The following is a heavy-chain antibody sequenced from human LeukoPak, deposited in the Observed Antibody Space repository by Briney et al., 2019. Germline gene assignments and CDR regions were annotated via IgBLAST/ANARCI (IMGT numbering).Heavy chain of an antibody. CDR3: ARGNQPLGSYYYYYMDV. V-gene: IGHV1-69*04. Sequence: SVKVSCKASGGTFSSYAISWVRQAPGQGLEWMGRIIPILGIANYAQKFQGRVTITADKSTSTAYMELSSLRAEDTAVYYCARGNQPLGSYYYYYMDVWGKGTTVTVSS. CDR2: IIPILGIA. D-gene: IGHD1-14*01. CDR1: GGTFSSYA. J-gene: IGHJ6*03.